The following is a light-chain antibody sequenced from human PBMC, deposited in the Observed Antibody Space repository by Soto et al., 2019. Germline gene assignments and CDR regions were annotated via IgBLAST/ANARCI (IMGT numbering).Light chain of an antibody. J-gene: IGLJ2*01. CDR1: SSDVGAYNY. CDR2: EVS. V-gene: IGLV2-14*01. Sequence: QSVLTQPASVSGSPGQSITISCTGTSSDVGAYNYVSWYQQHPAKAPKLMIFEVSDRPSGVSNRFSGSKSGNTASLTISGLQAEDEAYYYCSSYTSSNTLVFGGGTKLTVL. CDR3: SSYTSSNTLV.